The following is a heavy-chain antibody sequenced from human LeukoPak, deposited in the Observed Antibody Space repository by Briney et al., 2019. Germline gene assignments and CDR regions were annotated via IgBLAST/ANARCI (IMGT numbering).Heavy chain of an antibody. D-gene: IGHD5-24*01. V-gene: IGHV3-23*01. J-gene: IGHJ4*02. Sequence: GGSLRLSCAASGFTFTNHAMAWVRLAPGKGLEWVSTLSDSGASTYYADSVKGRFTISRGNSRNTMYLQMDSLRADDTGVYFCARSANRDGYSHIDFWGQGALVTVSS. CDR2: LSDSGAST. CDR3: ARSANRDGYSHIDF. CDR1: GFTFTNHA.